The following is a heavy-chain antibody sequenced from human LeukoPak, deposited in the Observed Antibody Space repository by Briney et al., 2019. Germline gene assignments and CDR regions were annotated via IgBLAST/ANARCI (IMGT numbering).Heavy chain of an antibody. CDR1: GFTFSSYA. D-gene: IGHD2-21*02. V-gene: IGHV3-23*01. CDR2: ISGNGINT. Sequence: PGGSLRLSCAASGFTFSSYAMSWVRQAPGKGLEWVSTISGNGINTYYADSVKGRFTISRDNSKYTLYLQMNSLRAEDTAVYYCAKDATHDYYFDYWGQGTLVTVSS. CDR3: AKDATHDYYFDY. J-gene: IGHJ4*02.